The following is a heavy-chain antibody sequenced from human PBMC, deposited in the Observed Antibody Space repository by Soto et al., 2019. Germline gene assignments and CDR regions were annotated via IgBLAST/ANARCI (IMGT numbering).Heavy chain of an antibody. Sequence: GGSLRLSCAASGFTLSSYSMYWVRQTPGKGLEWVALISYDGNKKYYGDSVRGRFTISRDTSKNTVYLQMNSLRPEETAVYYCARSVAVAGLDFWGQGTLVTVSS. CDR3: ARSVAVAGLDF. V-gene: IGHV3-30-3*01. CDR1: GFTLSSYS. CDR2: ISYDGNKK. J-gene: IGHJ4*02. D-gene: IGHD6-19*01.